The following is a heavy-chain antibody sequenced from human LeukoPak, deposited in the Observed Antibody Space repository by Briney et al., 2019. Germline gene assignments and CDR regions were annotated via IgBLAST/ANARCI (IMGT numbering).Heavy chain of an antibody. V-gene: IGHV3-30*02. CDR3: AKDLMRDRWFGES. D-gene: IGHD3-10*01. CDR2: IRYDGNDK. Sequence: GGALRLSCAASGFTFDYYVFHWVREAPGKGLEWGAFIRYDGNDKYYAKSVKGRFTISKDTSRNTLYLQMNTLRLEDTAVYYCAKDLMRDRWFGESWGQGTLVTVSS. J-gene: IGHJ5*02. CDR1: GFTFDYYV.